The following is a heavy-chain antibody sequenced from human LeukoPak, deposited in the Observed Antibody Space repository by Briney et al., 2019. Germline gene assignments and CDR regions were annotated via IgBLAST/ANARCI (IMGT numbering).Heavy chain of an antibody. CDR3: ARLSLDSSSWTVDY. V-gene: IGHV4-59*08. D-gene: IGHD6-13*01. CDR2: VYYSGST. J-gene: IGHJ4*02. Sequence: SETLSLTCTVSGGSISRYYWSWNRQPPGKGLEWIGYVYYSGSTNYNPSLKSRVTISVDTSKNQFSLKLSSVTAADTAVYYCARLSLDSSSWTVDYWGQGTLVTVSS. CDR1: GGSISRYY.